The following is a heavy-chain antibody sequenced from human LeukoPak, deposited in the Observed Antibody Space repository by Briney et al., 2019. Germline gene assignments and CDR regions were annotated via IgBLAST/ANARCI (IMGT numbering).Heavy chain of an antibody. J-gene: IGHJ2*01. D-gene: IGHD4-23*01. CDR1: GGSFSAYY. CDR2: INHSGTT. V-gene: IGHV4-34*01. Sequence: SETLSLTCAVYGGSFSAYYWSWIRQSPGEGLEWIGEINHSGTTNYNPSLKSRVTISIDTSKNQFSLKLSSVTAADTAMYYCLRATTVVRRVFGLWGRGTLIIVSS. CDR3: LRATTVVRRVFGL.